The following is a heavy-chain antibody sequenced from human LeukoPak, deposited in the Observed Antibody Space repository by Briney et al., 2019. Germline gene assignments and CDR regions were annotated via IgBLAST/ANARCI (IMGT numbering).Heavy chain of an antibody. CDR1: GFTFSSYA. Sequence: GGSLRLSCAASGFTFSSYAMSWVRQAPGKGLEWVSAISGSGGSTYHADSVKGRFTISRDNSKNTLYLQMNSLRAEDTAVYYCAKAPSYYDSSGYFDYWGQGTLVTVSS. J-gene: IGHJ4*02. CDR2: ISGSGGST. D-gene: IGHD3-22*01. V-gene: IGHV3-23*01. CDR3: AKAPSYYDSSGYFDY.